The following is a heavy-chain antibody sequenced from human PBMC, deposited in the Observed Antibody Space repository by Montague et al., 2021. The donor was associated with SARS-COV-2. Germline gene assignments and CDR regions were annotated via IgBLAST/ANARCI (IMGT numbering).Heavy chain of an antibody. Sequence: SETLSLTCAVSGGSISSSNWWSWVRQPPGKGLEWIGEIYHGGSTNYNPSLKSRVTISVDKSKNQFSLKLSSVTAADTVVYYCARMALASSSSDFDYWGQGTLVTVSS. J-gene: IGHJ4*02. D-gene: IGHD6-6*01. CDR3: ARMALASSSSDFDY. CDR1: GGSISSSNW. V-gene: IGHV4-4*02. CDR2: IYHGGST.